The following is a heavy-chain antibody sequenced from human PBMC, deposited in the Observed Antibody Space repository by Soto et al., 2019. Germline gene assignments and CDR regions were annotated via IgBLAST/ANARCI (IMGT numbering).Heavy chain of an antibody. CDR1: GYTFTSSA. V-gene: IGHV1-3*01. CDR2: INAGNGNI. J-gene: IGHJ4*02. D-gene: IGHD6-19*01. CDR3: ARDGAVAGDSNFDY. Sequence: ASVKVSCKASGYTFTSSAIHCVRQAPGQVLEWMGWINAGNGNIKHSQKFQHRVTITRDTSASTAYMELSSLRLEDTAVYYCARDGAVAGDSNFDYWGQGTLVTVS.